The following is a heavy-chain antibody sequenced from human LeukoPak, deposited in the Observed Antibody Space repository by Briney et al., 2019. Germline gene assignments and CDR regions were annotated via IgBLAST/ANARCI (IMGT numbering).Heavy chain of an antibody. CDR1: GYTFTGYY. CDR3: ARGRPVYAGNWFDP. D-gene: IGHD2-8*01. J-gene: IGHJ5*02. V-gene: IGHV1-2*02. Sequence: ASVKVSCKASGYTFTGYYMPWVRQAPGQGLEWMGWINPNSGGTNYAQKFQGRVTMTRDTSISTAYMELSRLRSDDTAVYYCARGRPVYAGNWFDPWGQGTLVTVSS. CDR2: INPNSGGT.